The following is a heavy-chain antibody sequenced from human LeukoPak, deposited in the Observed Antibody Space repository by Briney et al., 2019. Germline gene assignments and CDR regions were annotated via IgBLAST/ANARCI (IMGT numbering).Heavy chain of an antibody. V-gene: IGHV4-59*01. J-gene: IGHJ4*02. CDR2: IYYSGST. CDR3: ATLPGYSSSWYGDY. Sequence: SETLSLTCTVSGGSISSYYWSWIRQPPGKGLEWIGYIYYSGSTNYNPSLKSRVTISVDTSKNQFSLKLSSVTAADTAVYYCATLPGYSSSWYGDYWGQGTLVTVSS. CDR1: GGSISSYY. D-gene: IGHD6-13*01.